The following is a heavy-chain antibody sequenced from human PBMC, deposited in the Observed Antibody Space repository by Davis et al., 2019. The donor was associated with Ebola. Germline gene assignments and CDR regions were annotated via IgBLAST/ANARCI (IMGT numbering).Heavy chain of an antibody. D-gene: IGHD1/OR15-1a*01. J-gene: IGHJ4*01. CDR2: IDYRGST. CDR1: GASISRTTNYY. V-gene: IGHV4-39*07. Sequence: SETLSLTCTVSGASISRTTNYYWGWIRQSPGKGLDWIGEIDYRGSTDYNPSLESRVTISVDSSKNQFSLKVNSVTAADTAIYYCARFNGEEEQAPFDYWGRGTPVTVSS. CDR3: ARFNGEEEQAPFDY.